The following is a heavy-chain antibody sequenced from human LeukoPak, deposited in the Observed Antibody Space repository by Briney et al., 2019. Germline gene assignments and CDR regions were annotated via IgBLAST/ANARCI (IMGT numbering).Heavy chain of an antibody. J-gene: IGHJ4*02. Sequence: ASVKVSCKASGYTFTSYYMHWVRQAPGQGLEWMGIINPSGGSTSYAQKFQGRVTITADESTSTAYMELSSLRSEDTAVYYCAKDRVVTRRRSYYFDYWGQGTLVTVSS. D-gene: IGHD3-22*01. CDR3: AKDRVVTRRRSYYFDY. CDR1: GYTFTSYY. V-gene: IGHV1-46*01. CDR2: INPSGGST.